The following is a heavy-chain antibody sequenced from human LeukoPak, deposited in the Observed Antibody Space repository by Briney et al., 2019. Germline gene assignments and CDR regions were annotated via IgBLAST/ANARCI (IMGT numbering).Heavy chain of an antibody. V-gene: IGHV4-34*01. Sequence: PSETLCLTCAVYGGSFSGYYWSWIRQPPGKGLEWIGEINHSGSTNYNPSLKSRVTISVDTSKNQFSLKLSSVTAADTAVYYCARRSGAGTIKGGFDYWGQGTLVTVSS. CDR3: ARRSGAGTIKGGFDY. D-gene: IGHD1-7*01. CDR2: INHSGST. J-gene: IGHJ4*02. CDR1: GGSFSGYY.